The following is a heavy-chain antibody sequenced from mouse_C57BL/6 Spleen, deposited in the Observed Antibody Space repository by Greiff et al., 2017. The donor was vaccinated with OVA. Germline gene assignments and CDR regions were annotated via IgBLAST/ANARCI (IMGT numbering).Heavy chain of an antibody. CDR3: ARSMDYYGSKGFAY. J-gene: IGHJ3*01. CDR2: INPGSGGT. V-gene: IGHV1-54*01. CDR1: GYAFTNYL. Sequence: VMLVESGAELVRPGTSVKVSCKASGYAFTNYLIEWVKQRPGQGLEWIGVINPGSGGTNYNEKFKGKATLTADKSSSTAYMQLSSLTSEDSAVYFCARSMDYYGSKGFAYWGQGTLVTVAA. D-gene: IGHD1-1*01.